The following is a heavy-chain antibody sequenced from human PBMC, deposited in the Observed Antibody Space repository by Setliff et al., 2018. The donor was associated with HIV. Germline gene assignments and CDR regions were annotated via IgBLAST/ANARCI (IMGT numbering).Heavy chain of an antibody. D-gene: IGHD3-3*01. CDR2: INCNAGNP. Sequence: ASVKVSCKASGGTFNNYAISWVRQAPGQGLEWVGGINCNAGNPTYAHGFTGRFVFSVDTPVSTAYLQIFSPKAEDTAVYYCTRDHTPPPNYDFWSGQLDLRNICYYMDVWGTGSPVTVSS. J-gene: IGHJ6*03. CDR3: TRDHTPPPNYDFWSGQLDLRNICYYMDV. V-gene: IGHV7-4-1*01. CDR1: GGTFNNYA.